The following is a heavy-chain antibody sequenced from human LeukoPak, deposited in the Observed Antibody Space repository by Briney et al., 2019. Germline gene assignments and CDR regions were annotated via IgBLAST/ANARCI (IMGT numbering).Heavy chain of an antibody. V-gene: IGHV3-23*01. Sequence: GGSLRLSCAASGFTFSSYGMSWVRQAPGKGLEWVSAISGSGGSTYYADSVKGRFTVSRDNSKNTLYLQMNSLRAEDTAVYYCAKVGYDSSGYFDYWGQGTLVTVSS. D-gene: IGHD3-22*01. J-gene: IGHJ4*02. CDR2: ISGSGGST. CDR3: AKVGYDSSGYFDY. CDR1: GFTFSSYG.